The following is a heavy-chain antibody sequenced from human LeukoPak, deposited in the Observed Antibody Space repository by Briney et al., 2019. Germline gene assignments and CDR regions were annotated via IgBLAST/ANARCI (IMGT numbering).Heavy chain of an antibody. CDR1: GVSISGQR. CDR2: IGGGGGST. J-gene: IGHJ4*02. D-gene: IGHD2-15*01. Sequence: GGSLRLSCVASGVSISGQRMSWVRQAPGKGLEWVSTIGGGGGSTDYTDSVKGRFTISRDNSKNTLYLQMSSLGAEDTAVYYCAKGHRYCTSGNCNSAIDYWGQGTLVTVSS. CDR3: AKGHRYCTSGNCNSAIDY. V-gene: IGHV3-23*01.